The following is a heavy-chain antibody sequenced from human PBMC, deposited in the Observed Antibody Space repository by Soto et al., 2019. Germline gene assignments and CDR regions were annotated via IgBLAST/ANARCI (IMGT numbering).Heavy chain of an antibody. D-gene: IGHD7-27*01. J-gene: IGHJ3*02. CDR2: IIPAIDTA. CDR3: ARGSGADAFDI. Sequence: SVKVSCKVSGGTFNIRWVRQAPGQGLEWMGGIIPAIDTANYARKFQGRVVISADRATNIVYMEMMSLTLEDTAVYYCARGSGADAFDIWGQGTMVTVSS. V-gene: IGHV1-69*06. CDR1: GGTFN.